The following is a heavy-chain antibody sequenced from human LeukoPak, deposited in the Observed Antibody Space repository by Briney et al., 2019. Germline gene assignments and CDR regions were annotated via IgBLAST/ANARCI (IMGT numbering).Heavy chain of an antibody. J-gene: IGHJ3*02. CDR3: ARVFPYWAPRGAFDI. CDR1: GGSISSYY. V-gene: IGHV4-59*12. CDR2: IYYSGST. D-gene: IGHD2-21*01. Sequence: PSETLSLTCTVSGGSISSYYWSWIRQPPGKGLEWIGYIYYSGSTYYNPSLRSRVTISVDTSKNQFSLKLSSVTAADTAVYYCARVFPYWAPRGAFDIWGQGTMVTVSS.